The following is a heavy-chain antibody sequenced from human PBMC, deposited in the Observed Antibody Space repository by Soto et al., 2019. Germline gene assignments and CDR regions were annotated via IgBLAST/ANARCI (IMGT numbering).Heavy chain of an antibody. V-gene: IGHV5-51*01. J-gene: IGHJ4*02. D-gene: IGHD1-20*01. CDR1: GYSFNSYW. Sequence: GESLKISCKASGYSFNSYWIGWVRQMPGKGLEWMGIVHPGNSDIRYSPSFQGQVTVSVDRSISTAYLQWSSLKASDTAMYYCAALTGATFHWGQGPLVTVSS. CDR2: VHPGNSDI. CDR3: AALTGATFH.